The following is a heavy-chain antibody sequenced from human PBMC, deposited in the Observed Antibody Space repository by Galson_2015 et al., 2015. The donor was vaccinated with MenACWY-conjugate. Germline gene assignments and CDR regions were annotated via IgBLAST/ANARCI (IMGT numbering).Heavy chain of an antibody. Sequence: SETLSLTCPVSGGSISSSSYYWGWLRQPPGKGLEWIGSIYYSGSTYYNPSLKSRVTISVDTSKNQFSLKLSSVTAADTAVYYCARSPSPTVNWFDPWGQGTLVTVSS. CDR1: GGSISSSSYY. J-gene: IGHJ5*02. D-gene: IGHD4-17*01. CDR2: IYYSGST. V-gene: IGHV4-39*07. CDR3: ARSPSPTVNWFDP.